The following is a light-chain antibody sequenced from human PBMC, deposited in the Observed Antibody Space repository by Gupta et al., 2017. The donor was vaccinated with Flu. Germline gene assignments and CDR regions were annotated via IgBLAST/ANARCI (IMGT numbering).Light chain of an antibody. Sequence: ATLSLSPGERATLSCRASQSVRSYLAWYKQKLGQAPRLLIYDASNRDTGIPARFSGSGYGTDFTLTISSREPEDFAVYYCQQLSNWPPITFGQGTRLEIK. CDR3: QQLSNWPPIT. CDR2: DAS. V-gene: IGKV3-11*01. J-gene: IGKJ5*01. CDR1: QSVRSY.